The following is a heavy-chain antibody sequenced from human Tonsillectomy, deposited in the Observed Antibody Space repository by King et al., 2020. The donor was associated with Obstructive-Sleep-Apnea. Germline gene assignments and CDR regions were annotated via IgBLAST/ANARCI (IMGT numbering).Heavy chain of an antibody. Sequence: VQLVESGAEVKKPGESLKISCKASGYSCINYWIGWVRQMPGKGLEWMGPIYPGDSDTKYSPSFQGRVTISADKSITTAYLRWSSLKASDTAIYYCARRGDILTGYPLLPDYWGQGTLVTVSS. CDR1: GYSCINYW. CDR3: ARRGDILTGYPLLPDY. V-gene: IGHV5-51*01. J-gene: IGHJ4*02. D-gene: IGHD3-9*01. CDR2: IYPGDSDT.